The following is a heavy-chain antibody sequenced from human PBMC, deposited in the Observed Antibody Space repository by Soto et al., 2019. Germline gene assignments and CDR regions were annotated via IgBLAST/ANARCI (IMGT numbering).Heavy chain of an antibody. CDR1: GFTFSSYG. Sequence: GGSLRLSCAASGFTFSSYGMHWVRQAPGKGLEWVAVISYDGSNKYYADSVKGRFTISRDNSKNTLYLQMNSLRAEATAVYYCAKYQHDGSGRPYYYDMEVWGQGTTVTV. D-gene: IGHD3-10*01. J-gene: IGHJ6*02. V-gene: IGHV3-30*18. CDR3: AKYQHDGSGRPYYYDMEV. CDR2: ISYDGSNK.